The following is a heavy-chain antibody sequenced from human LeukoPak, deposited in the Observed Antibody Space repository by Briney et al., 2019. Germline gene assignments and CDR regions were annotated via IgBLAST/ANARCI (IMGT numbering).Heavy chain of an antibody. D-gene: IGHD1-1*01. CDR3: ARHRAPGTRHAFDI. V-gene: IGHV4-59*08. CDR1: GGSINSSY. J-gene: IGHJ3*02. Sequence: SETLSLTCTVSGGSINSSYWSWMRQPPGKGLEWIGYIYYSGNTNYTPSLKSRVAISVDTSKNQLSLKLSSVTAADTAVYYCARHRAPGTRHAFDIWGQGTMVTVSS. CDR2: IYYSGNT.